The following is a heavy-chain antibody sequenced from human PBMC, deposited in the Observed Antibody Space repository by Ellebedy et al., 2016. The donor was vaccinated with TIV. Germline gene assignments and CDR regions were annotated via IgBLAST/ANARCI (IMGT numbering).Heavy chain of an antibody. V-gene: IGHV1-18*04. Sequence: AASVKVSCKASGYTFTSYGISWVRQAPGQGLEWMGWISAYNGNTNYAQKLQGRVTMTTDTSPRTAYMELRSLRSDDTAVYYCARVAVAGISHWFDPWGQGTLVTVSS. CDR2: ISAYNGNT. J-gene: IGHJ5*02. CDR1: GYTFTSYG. D-gene: IGHD6-19*01. CDR3: ARVAVAGISHWFDP.